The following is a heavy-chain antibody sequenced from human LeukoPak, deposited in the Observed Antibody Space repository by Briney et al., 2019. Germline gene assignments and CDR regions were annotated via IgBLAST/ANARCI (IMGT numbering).Heavy chain of an antibody. CDR1: GFMFSSYS. V-gene: IGHV3-48*01. CDR2: ISSISRTT. Sequence: GGSLRLSCAGSGFMFSSYSMTWVRQAPGKGLEWISYISSISRTTHYADSVQGRFTLSRDNGKNSLYLQMNSLRAEDTAVYYCARELRGLHWFDPWGQGTLVTVSS. J-gene: IGHJ5*02. CDR3: ARELRGLHWFDP. D-gene: IGHD3-22*01.